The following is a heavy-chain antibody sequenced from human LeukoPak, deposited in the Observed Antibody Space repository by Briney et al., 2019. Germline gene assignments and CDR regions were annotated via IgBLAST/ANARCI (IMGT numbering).Heavy chain of an antibody. CDR1: GYTFTSYG. D-gene: IGHD3-22*01. V-gene: IGHV1-18*01. CDR3: AREGGYYYDSSGQDNWFDP. CDR2: ISAYNGNT. J-gene: IGHJ5*02. Sequence: ASVEVSCKASGYTFTSYGISWVRQAPGQGLEWMGWISAYNGNTNYAQKLQGRVTMTTDTSTSTAYMELRSLRSDDTAVYYCAREGGYYYDSSGQDNWFDPWGQGTLVTVSS.